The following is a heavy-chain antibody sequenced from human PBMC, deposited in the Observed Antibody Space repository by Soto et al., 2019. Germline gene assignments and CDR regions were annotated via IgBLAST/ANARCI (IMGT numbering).Heavy chain of an antibody. Sequence: PSETLSLTCTVSGGAISTYYWTWIRQPAGKGLEWIGRIYSSASTKYNPSLQSRVTMSLDTSNNQFSLRLTSVTAADTAVYYCARGQRFSDWFDPWGQGTLVTVSS. J-gene: IGHJ5*02. CDR1: GGAISTYY. CDR3: ARGQRFSDWFDP. D-gene: IGHD3-3*01. V-gene: IGHV4-4*07. CDR2: IYSSAST.